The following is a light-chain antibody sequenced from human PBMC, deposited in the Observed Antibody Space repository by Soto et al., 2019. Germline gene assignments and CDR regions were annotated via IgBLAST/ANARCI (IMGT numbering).Light chain of an antibody. CDR3: QQYNNWLSIT. V-gene: IGKV3-20*01. CDR1: QSISSNS. J-gene: IGKJ5*01. CDR2: GAS. Sequence: EMVLKQSPGTLSLSPGERATLSCRASQSISSNSLAWYQQKPGQAPRLFIYGASNRATGIPARFSGSGSGTDFTLTISSLEPEDFAIYYCQQYNNWLSITFGQGTRLEIK.